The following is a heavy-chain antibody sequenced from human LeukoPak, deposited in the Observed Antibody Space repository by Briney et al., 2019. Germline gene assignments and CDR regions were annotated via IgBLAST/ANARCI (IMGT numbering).Heavy chain of an antibody. Sequence: GASVKVSCKASGYTFTGYYMHWVRQAPGQGLEWMGWINPNSGGTNYAQKFQGRATMTRDTSISTAYMELSRLRSDDTAVYYCARLVLSFGELLYIDYWGQGTLVTVSS. D-gene: IGHD3-10*01. CDR2: INPNSGGT. J-gene: IGHJ4*02. CDR3: ARLVLSFGELLYIDY. CDR1: GYTFTGYY. V-gene: IGHV1-2*02.